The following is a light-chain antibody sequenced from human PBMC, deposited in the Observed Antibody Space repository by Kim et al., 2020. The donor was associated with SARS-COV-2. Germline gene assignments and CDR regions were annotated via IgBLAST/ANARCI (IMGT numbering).Light chain of an antibody. Sequence: EIVLTQSPGTLSLSPGERATLSCRASQSVSGSKLVWYQQKPGQAPRPLIYGACSRATGIPDRFSGRGSGTDFTLTISRLEPEDVAVYWYQQYGSSARTLGQGTKREI. CDR1: QSVSGSK. V-gene: IGKV3-20*01. CDR2: GAC. J-gene: IGKJ2*01. CDR3: QQYGSSART.